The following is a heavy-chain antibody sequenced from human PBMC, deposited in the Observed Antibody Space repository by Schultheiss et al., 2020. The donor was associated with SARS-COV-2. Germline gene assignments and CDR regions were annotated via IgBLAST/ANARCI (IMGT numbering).Heavy chain of an antibody. V-gene: IGHV3-74*01. CDR1: GFTFSSYW. D-gene: IGHD3-22*01. J-gene: IGHJ4*02. CDR3: ATWLPKVQFEC. Sequence: GESLKISCAASGFTFSSYWMHWVRQAPGKGLVWVSRINSDGSSTSYADSVKGRFTISRDNSKNTLYLQMNSLRAEDTAIYFCATWLPKVQFECWGQGSLVTVSS. CDR2: INSDGSST.